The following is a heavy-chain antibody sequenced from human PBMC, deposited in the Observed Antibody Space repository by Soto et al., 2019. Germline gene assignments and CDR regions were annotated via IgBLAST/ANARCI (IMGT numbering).Heavy chain of an antibody. J-gene: IGHJ6*03. CDR2: IRSKANSYAT. V-gene: IGHV3-73*01. CDR1: GFTFSGSA. Sequence: GESLKISCAASGFTFSGSAMHWVRQASGKGLEWVGRIRSKANSYATAYAASVKGRFTISRDDSKNTAYLQMNSLKTEDTAVYYCTRLDDVPRTGGEYYYYYYMDVWGKGTTVTVSS. CDR3: TRLDDVPRTGGEYYYYYYMDV. D-gene: IGHD3-16*01.